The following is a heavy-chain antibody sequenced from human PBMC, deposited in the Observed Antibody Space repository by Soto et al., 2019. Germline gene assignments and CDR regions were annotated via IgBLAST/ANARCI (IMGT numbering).Heavy chain of an antibody. Sequence: EVQMLESGGDLVQPGGSLRLSCADSSFTFNMSAMSWVRQAPGKGLEWVSSISGSGGSTYYTDSVKGRFTISRDNSKNTLFLQMDRLGAEDTAVYYCAKEKNFWSGTTAFDSWGQGTLVTVSS. J-gene: IGHJ5*01. D-gene: IGHD3-3*01. CDR1: SFTFNMSA. CDR2: ISGSGGST. CDR3: AKEKNFWSGTTAFDS. V-gene: IGHV3-23*01.